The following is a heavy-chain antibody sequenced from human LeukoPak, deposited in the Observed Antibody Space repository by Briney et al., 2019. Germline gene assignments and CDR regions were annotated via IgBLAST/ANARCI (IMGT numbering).Heavy chain of an antibody. Sequence: KTGGSLRLSCAASGFTFSDYYMSWIRQAPGKGLEWVSYISSSGSTIYYADSVKGRFTISRDNAKNSLYLQMNSLRAEDTAVYYCAKEMSFIQLWSTPDYWGQGTLVTVSS. CDR3: AKEMSFIQLWSTPDY. V-gene: IGHV3-11*01. D-gene: IGHD5-18*01. CDR2: ISSSGSTI. CDR1: GFTFSDYY. J-gene: IGHJ4*02.